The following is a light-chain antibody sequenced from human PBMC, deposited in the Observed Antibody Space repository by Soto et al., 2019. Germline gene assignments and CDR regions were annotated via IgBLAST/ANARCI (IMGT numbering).Light chain of an antibody. Sequence: DIQITQSPFSLSASVGDRVTITCRASQSISSYLNWYQQKPGKAPKLLIYAASSLQSGVPSRFSGSGSGTDFTLTISSLQPKDFATYYCQQSYSTRWTFGQGTKVEIK. CDR1: QSISSY. J-gene: IGKJ1*01. V-gene: IGKV1-39*01. CDR3: QQSYSTRWT. CDR2: AAS.